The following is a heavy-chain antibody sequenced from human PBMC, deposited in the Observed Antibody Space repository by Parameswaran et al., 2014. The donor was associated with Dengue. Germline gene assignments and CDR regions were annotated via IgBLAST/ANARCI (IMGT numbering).Heavy chain of an antibody. Sequence: WIRQPPGKGLEWTGSTDYSGTTYYNPSSGGRVTMSVDTSKKQFSLKLSSVTAADTAVYYCARLVPYYDFSSGAVGTFDIWGQGTMVTVSS. J-gene: IGHJ3*02. CDR3: ARLVPYYDFSSGAVGTFDI. D-gene: IGHD3-3*01. CDR2: TDYSGTT. V-gene: IGHV4-39*01.